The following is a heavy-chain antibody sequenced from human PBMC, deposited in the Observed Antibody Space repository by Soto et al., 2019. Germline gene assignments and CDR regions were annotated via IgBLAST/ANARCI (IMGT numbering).Heavy chain of an antibody. CDR2: ISWNSGSI. J-gene: IGHJ3*02. Sequence: GGSLRLSCAASGFTFDDYAMHWVRQAPGKGLEWVSGISWNSGSIGYADSVKGRFTISRDNAKNSLYLQMNSLRAEDTALYYCAKDMYSGYPKDAFDIWGQGTMVTVSS. D-gene: IGHD5-12*01. CDR3: AKDMYSGYPKDAFDI. CDR1: GFTFDDYA. V-gene: IGHV3-9*01.